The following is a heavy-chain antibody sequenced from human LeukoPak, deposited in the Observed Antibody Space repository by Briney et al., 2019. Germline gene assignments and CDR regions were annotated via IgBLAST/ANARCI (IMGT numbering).Heavy chain of an antibody. CDR1: GFTLTTCW. Sequence: GGSLRLSCTASGFTLTTCWLTWVRQAPGKGLEWVANIKPDGNEKYYVDSVKGRFTISRDNAENSLYLQMNSLRAEDTAIYYCATTSRTVTGLDYWGQGTLVTVSS. CDR2: IKPDGNEK. D-gene: IGHD4-17*01. J-gene: IGHJ4*02. CDR3: ATTSRTVTGLDY. V-gene: IGHV3-7*01.